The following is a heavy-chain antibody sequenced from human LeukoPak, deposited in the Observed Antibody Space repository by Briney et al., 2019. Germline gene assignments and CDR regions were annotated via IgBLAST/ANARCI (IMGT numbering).Heavy chain of an antibody. CDR3: ASRASGSYNYYYYYMDV. D-gene: IGHD1-26*01. J-gene: IGHJ6*03. CDR2: IIPILGIA. CDR1: GGTFSSYA. Sequence: GASVKVSCKASGGTFSSYAISWVRQAPGQGLEWMGRIIPILGIANYAQKFQGRVTITADKSTSTAYMELSSLRSEDTAVYYCASRASGSYNYYYYYMDVWGKGTTVTVSS. V-gene: IGHV1-69*04.